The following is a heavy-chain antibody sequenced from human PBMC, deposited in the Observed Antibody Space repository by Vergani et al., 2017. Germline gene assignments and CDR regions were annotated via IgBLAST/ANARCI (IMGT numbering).Heavy chain of an antibody. D-gene: IGHD5-18*01. J-gene: IGHJ6*02. CDR1: GGSISSYY. CDR2: IYYSGST. CDR3: ARDRDTAMVIEPGDYYYYGMDV. Sequence: QLQLQESGPGLVKPSETLSLTCTVSGGSISSYYWSWIRQPPGKGLEWIGYIYYSGSTNYNPSLKSRVTISVDTSKNQFSLKLSSVTAADTAVYYCARDRDTAMVIEPGDYYYYGMDVWGQGTTVTVSS. V-gene: IGHV4-59*01.